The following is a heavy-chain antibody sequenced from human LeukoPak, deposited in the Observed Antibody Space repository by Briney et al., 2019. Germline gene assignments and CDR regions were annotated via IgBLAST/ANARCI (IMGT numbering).Heavy chain of an antibody. Sequence: GGSLRLSCAASGFTFSSYAMSWVRQAPGKGLEWVSSVSGSGGSTYYADSVKGRFTISRDNSKNTLYLQMNSLRAEDTAAYYCAKDTYYYDSSGYYYVRFFDYWGQGTLVTVSS. CDR1: GFTFSSYA. CDR2: VSGSGGST. CDR3: AKDTYYYDSSGYYYVRFFDY. V-gene: IGHV3-23*01. J-gene: IGHJ4*02. D-gene: IGHD3-22*01.